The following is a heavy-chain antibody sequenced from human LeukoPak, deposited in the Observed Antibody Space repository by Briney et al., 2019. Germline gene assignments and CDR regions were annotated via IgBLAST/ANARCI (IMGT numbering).Heavy chain of an antibody. CDR3: ARELGSGYGYGMDV. Sequence: SGTLSLTCIVSGGPIIPYYWSWIRQPPGKGLEWIGWVYDSGNTKYTKYNSSLTSRVTISLDTSQKQFSLEVTSVTAADTARYYCARELGSGYGYGMDVWGQGTAVTVSS. V-gene: IGHV4-59*01. D-gene: IGHD5-12*01. CDR1: GGPIIPYY. CDR2: VYDSGNTKYT. J-gene: IGHJ6*02.